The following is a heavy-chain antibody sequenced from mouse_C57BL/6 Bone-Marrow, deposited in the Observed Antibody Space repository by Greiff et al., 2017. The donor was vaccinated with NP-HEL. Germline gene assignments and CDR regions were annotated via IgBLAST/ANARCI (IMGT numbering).Heavy chain of an antibody. CDR2: IWPGGGT. J-gene: IGHJ1*03. Sequence: QVQLQESGPGLVAPSPSLSITCTVSGFSFTSYAISWVRQPPGKGLEWLGVIWPGGGTNYNSALKSRLSISKDNSMSQDILKMNSLETDDTARYYCARNYDYFDVWGTGTTVTVSS. CDR3: ARNYDYFDV. CDR1: GFSFTSYA. D-gene: IGHD2-12*01. V-gene: IGHV2-9-1*01.